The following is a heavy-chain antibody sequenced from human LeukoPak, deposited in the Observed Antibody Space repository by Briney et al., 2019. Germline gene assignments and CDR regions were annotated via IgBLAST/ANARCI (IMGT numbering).Heavy chain of an antibody. Sequence: SETLSLTCTVSGGSIGSYSWSWVRQPPGKGLDWIGYTSDSGTTTYNPSLKSRVTISVDTSKNQFSLKLSSATAADTAVYYCARGGMTTQPLDHWGQGTLVTVSS. CDR1: GGSIGSYS. V-gene: IGHV4-59*13. CDR3: ARGGMTTQPLDH. J-gene: IGHJ4*02. CDR2: TSDSGTT. D-gene: IGHD4-17*01.